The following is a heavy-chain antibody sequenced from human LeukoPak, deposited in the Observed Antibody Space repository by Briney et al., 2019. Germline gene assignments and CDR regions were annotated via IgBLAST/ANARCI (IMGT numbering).Heavy chain of an antibody. CDR2: ISWNGGSI. CDR3: AKDTRRYYYDSSGCAFDV. CDR1: GFTFDDYA. Sequence: GGSLRLSCAASGFTFDDYAMHWVRQAPGKGLEWVSGISWNGGSIGYADSVKGRFTISRDNAKNSLYLQMNSLRAEDMALYYCAKDTRRYYYDSSGCAFDVWGQGTMVTVSS. D-gene: IGHD3-22*01. J-gene: IGHJ3*01. V-gene: IGHV3-9*03.